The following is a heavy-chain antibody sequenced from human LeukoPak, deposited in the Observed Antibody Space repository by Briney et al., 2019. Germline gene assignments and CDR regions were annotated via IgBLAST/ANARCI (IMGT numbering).Heavy chain of an antibody. V-gene: IGHV3-7*01. Sequence: GSLRLSCVASGFTFSSYWMSWVRQAPGKGLEWVANIKQDGTERHYVDSVKGRFTISRDNAKNSLHLQMNSPRDEDTAVYYCARDRYFQYWGQGNLVIVSS. D-gene: IGHD2-2*01. CDR1: GFTFSSYW. CDR3: ARDRYFQY. J-gene: IGHJ1*01. CDR2: IKQDGTER.